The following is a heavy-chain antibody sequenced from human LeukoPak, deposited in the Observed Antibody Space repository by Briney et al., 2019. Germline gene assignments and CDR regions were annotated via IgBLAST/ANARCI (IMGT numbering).Heavy chain of an antibody. J-gene: IGHJ4*02. CDR2: IIPILGMA. D-gene: IGHD3-10*01. V-gene: IGHV1-69*04. CDR1: GGTFSSYA. CDR3: AREVYFTMVRGPFDY. Sequence: SVKVSCKASGGTFSSYAISWVRQAPGQGLEWMGRIIPILGMANYAQKFQGRVTITADKSTSTAYMELSSLRSEDTAVYYCAREVYFTMVRGPFDYWGQGTLVTVSS.